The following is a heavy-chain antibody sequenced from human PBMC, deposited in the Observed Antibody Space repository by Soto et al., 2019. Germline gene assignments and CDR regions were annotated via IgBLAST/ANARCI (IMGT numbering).Heavy chain of an antibody. CDR3: ARENENCSGGSCSDWFDP. CDR2: IYYSGST. Sequence: QLQLQESGPGLVKPSETLSLTCTVSGGSISSSGYYWGWIRQPPGKGLEWIGSIYYSGSTYYNPSLKSRVTISVDTSKNQFSLKLSSVTAADTAVYFCARENENCSGGSCSDWFDPWGQGTLVTVSS. V-gene: IGHV4-39*02. CDR1: GGSISSSGYY. J-gene: IGHJ5*02. D-gene: IGHD2-15*01.